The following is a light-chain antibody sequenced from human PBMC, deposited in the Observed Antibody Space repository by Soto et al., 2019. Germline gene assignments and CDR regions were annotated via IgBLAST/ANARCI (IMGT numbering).Light chain of an antibody. V-gene: IGKV3-20*01. Sequence: EIVLTQSPGTLSLSPGERATLSCRASQTVSSSQLAWYQQKPGQAPRLLIYGASSRASGITERFSGSGSGTDFTLTITRLEPEDFAGYYCQQYGGSPPFTFGLGTKVDLK. CDR1: QTVSSSQ. CDR3: QQYGGSPPFT. CDR2: GAS. J-gene: IGKJ3*01.